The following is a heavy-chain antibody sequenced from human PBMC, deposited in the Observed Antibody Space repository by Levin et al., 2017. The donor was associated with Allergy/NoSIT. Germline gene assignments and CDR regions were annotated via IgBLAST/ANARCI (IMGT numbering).Heavy chain of an antibody. Sequence: ASVKVSCAGSGFTFSNCAFSWVRQAPGKGLEWVSTISSGGDYIYYADSVKGRFTISRDNARESLFLQMSSLRAEDTAVYYCARIAGSDYYYYYMDVWGKGTTVIVSS. CDR2: ISSGGDYI. J-gene: IGHJ6*03. CDR1: GFTFSNCA. D-gene: IGHD2-21*01. CDR3: ARIAGSDYYYYYMDV. V-gene: IGHV3-21*01.